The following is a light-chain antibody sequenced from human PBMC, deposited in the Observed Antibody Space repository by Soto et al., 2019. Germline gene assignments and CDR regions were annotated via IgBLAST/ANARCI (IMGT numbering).Light chain of an antibody. CDR2: KMS. CDR1: QSISQW. V-gene: IGKV1-5*03. Sequence: DIQMTQSPSTLSASVGDRVTITCRASQSISQWLAWYQQKPEEAPKALIYKMSCLQSRVPSRFSGSGSGTEFTLTISSLQPDGLAPYYCQQYSGYPYTFGRGTKLEI. CDR3: QQYSGYPYT. J-gene: IGKJ2*01.